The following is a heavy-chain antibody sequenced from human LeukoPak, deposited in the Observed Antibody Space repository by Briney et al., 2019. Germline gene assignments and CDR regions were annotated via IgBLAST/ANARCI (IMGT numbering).Heavy chain of an antibody. D-gene: IGHD4-17*01. Sequence: PSKTLSLTCTVSGGSISSSSYYWGWIRQPPGKGLEWIGSTYYSGSTYYNPSLKRRVSISVDTTKNQFSLKLSSVTAADTAVYYCARHRNEYDYGDYQVIDYWGQGTLVTVSS. CDR1: GGSISSSSYY. V-gene: IGHV4-39*01. J-gene: IGHJ4*02. CDR3: ARHRNEYDYGDYQVIDY. CDR2: TYYSGST.